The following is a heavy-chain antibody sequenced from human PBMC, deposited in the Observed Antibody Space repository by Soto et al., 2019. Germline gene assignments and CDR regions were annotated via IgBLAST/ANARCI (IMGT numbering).Heavy chain of an antibody. CDR2: MNPNSGNA. J-gene: IGHJ4*02. V-gene: IGHV1-8*01. CDR3: ARGWGTSPHEKPGDY. CDR1: GYSFTTFD. Sequence: QVQLEQSGAEVKKPGAAVMVSCKASGYSFTTFDINWVRQTTGQGLEWMGWMNPNSGNAGYAQKFQGRVEMTRHTSTSTAYMELSSLTSEDTAVYYCARGWGTSPHEKPGDYWGQGTRVTVSS. D-gene: IGHD3-16*01.